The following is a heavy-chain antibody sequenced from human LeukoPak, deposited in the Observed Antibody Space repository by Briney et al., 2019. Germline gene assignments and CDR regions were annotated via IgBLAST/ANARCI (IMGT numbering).Heavy chain of an antibody. V-gene: IGHV4-4*07. Sequence: SETLSLTCTVSGGSISSYYWTWIRQPAGKGLEWIGRIYTSGTTNYNPSLKSRVTMSVDTSKNQFSLKLSSVTAADTAVYYCAVPYRVGVRGAFDIWGQGTMVTVSS. CDR3: AVPYRVGVRGAFDI. D-gene: IGHD1-26*01. CDR1: GGSISSYY. J-gene: IGHJ3*02. CDR2: IYTSGTT.